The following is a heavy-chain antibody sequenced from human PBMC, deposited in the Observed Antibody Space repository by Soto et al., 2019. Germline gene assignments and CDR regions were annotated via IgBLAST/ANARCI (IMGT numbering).Heavy chain of an antibody. CDR1: GFTFRSYA. CDR3: AKDKPGTTAFDI. J-gene: IGHJ3*02. CDR2: ISESGGST. Sequence: GGSLRLSCAASGFTFRSYAMSWVRQAPGKGLEWVSAISESGGSTYYADSVKGRFTISRDNSKNTLYLQMNSLRAEDTAVYYCAKDKPGTTAFDIWGRGTLVNVSS. D-gene: IGHD1-1*01. V-gene: IGHV3-23*01.